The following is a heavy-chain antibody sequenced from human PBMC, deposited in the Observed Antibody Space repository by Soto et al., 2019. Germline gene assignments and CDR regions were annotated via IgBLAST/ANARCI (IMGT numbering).Heavy chain of an antibody. Sequence: SETLSLTCTVSGGSISSGGYYWSWIRQHPGKGLEWIGYIYYSGSTYYNPSLKSRVTISVDTSKNQFSLKLSSVTAADTAVYYCARGAVVVPAAIGNAFDIWGQGTMVTVSS. D-gene: IGHD2-2*01. J-gene: IGHJ3*02. CDR3: ARGAVVVPAAIGNAFDI. CDR1: GGSISSGGYY. V-gene: IGHV4-31*03. CDR2: IYYSGST.